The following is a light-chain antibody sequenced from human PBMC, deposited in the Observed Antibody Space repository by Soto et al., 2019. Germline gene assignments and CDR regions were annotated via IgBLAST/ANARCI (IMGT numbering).Light chain of an antibody. J-gene: IGKJ4*01. Sequence: DIVLTQSPATLSLSPGERATLSCGASQSITNNYLAWYQQKPGLAPRLLIYDTSKRATGIPDRFSGSGSGTDFTLTISRLEPEDFAVYYCQQYGSLITFGGGTKVDIK. CDR2: DTS. CDR3: QQYGSLIT. CDR1: QSITNNY. V-gene: IGKV3D-20*01.